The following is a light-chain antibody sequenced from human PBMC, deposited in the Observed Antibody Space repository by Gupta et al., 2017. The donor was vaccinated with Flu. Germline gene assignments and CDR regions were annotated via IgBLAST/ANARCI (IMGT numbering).Light chain of an antibody. J-gene: IGKJ4*01. Sequence: DIQMTQSPPSLSAFVGDRVTITCRASQSIGTYLNWYQHRPGKAPNLLIYETSRLQNGVPSRFSGSGGGTDFTLSITGLQPEDFATYYCQESYSYPPGLTFGGGTKVQIK. CDR3: QESYSYPPGLT. CDR2: ETS. CDR1: QSIGTY. V-gene: IGKV1-39*01.